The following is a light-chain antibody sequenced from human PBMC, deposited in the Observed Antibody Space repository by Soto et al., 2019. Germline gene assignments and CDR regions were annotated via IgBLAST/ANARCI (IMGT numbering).Light chain of an antibody. CDR1: QSVSSSY. J-gene: IGKJ1*01. CDR2: GAS. CDR3: QQDGSSPWT. Sequence: EIVLTQSPGTLSLSPGERATLSCRASQSVSSSYLAWYQQKPGQAPRLLIYGASSRATGIPDRFSGSGSGTDFTLTISRREPEEFAVYYWQQDGSSPWTFGQGTKVEIK. V-gene: IGKV3-20*01.